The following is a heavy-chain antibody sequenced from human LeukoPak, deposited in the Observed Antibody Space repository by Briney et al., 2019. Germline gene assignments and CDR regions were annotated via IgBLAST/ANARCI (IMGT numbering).Heavy chain of an antibody. D-gene: IGHD2-2*01. V-gene: IGHV1-46*03. CDR1: GYTFTSYY. CDR2: INPNGGGT. J-gene: IGHJ4*02. CDR3: ARRGGCISTSCNLDY. Sequence: ASVKVSCKTSGYTFTSYYMHWMRQAPGQGFEWVGMINPNGGGTSSAQKFQGRVTLTRDTSTSTVYMDLSSLRSEDTAIYYCARRGGCISTSCNLDYWGQGTLVTVSS.